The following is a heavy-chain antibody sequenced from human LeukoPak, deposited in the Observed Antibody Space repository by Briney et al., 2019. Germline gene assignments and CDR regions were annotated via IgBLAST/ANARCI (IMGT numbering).Heavy chain of an antibody. CDR3: AKDFVVVPGNVNYFDY. J-gene: IGHJ4*02. V-gene: IGHV3-23*01. D-gene: IGHD2-21*02. CDR2: ISGSGDNT. Sequence: PGGSLRLSCVASGFTFSRHAMSWVCQAPGKGLEWVSAISGSGDNTYYADSVKGRFTVSRDNSKDTLYVQMKSLRAEDTAVYYCAKDFVVVPGNVNYFDYWGQGTLVTVSS. CDR1: GFTFSRHA.